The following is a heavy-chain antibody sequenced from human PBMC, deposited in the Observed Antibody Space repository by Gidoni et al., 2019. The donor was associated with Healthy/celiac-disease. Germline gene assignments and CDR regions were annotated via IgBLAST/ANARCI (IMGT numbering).Heavy chain of an antibody. Sequence: EVQLVESGGGLVQPGGSLRLSCAASGFTFSSYWMSWVRQAPGKGLEWVANIKQDGSEKYYVDSVKGRFTISRDNAKNSLYLQINSLRAEDTAVYYCARGGPSAVIDYYYYYGMDVWGQGTTVTVSS. V-gene: IGHV3-7*03. CDR2: IKQDGSEK. CDR3: ARGGPSAVIDYYYYYGMDV. D-gene: IGHD6-6*01. CDR1: GFTFSSYW. J-gene: IGHJ6*02.